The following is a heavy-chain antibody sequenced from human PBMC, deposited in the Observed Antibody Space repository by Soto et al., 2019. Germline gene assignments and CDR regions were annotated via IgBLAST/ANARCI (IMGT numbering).Heavy chain of an antibody. V-gene: IGHV4-39*01. J-gene: IGHJ4*02. Sequence: SETLSLSCTVSGGSISTTSYYWGWIPQPAGQGLEWIGSIYYSGSTYYNPSLKTQVTISVDTSKTQFSLKLSSVTAADTAVSFCARHSYSTIWYGDFDSWGQGTLVTVSS. CDR1: GGSISTTSYY. CDR2: IYYSGST. D-gene: IGHD6-13*01. CDR3: ARHSYSTIWYGDFDS.